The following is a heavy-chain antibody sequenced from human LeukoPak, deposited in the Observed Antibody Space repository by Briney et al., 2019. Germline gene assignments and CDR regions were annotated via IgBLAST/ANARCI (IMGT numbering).Heavy chain of an antibody. D-gene: IGHD2-2*01. CDR2: INHSGSN. V-gene: IGHV4-34*01. CDR1: GGSFSGYY. J-gene: IGHJ4*02. CDR3: ARYQLLIGVDY. Sequence: SETLSLTCAVSGGSFSGYYWSWIRQPPGKGLEWIGEINHSGSNNYNPSLKSLVTISVDTTNNQFSLKLSSVTAADAAVYYCARYQLLIGVDYWGQGTLVTVSS.